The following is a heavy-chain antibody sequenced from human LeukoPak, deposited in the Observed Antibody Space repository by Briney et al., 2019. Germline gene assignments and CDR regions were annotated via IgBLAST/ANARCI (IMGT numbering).Heavy chain of an antibody. CDR3: ARDSTPYDSSGYCYDY. CDR1: GFTFSDYF. J-gene: IGHJ4*02. V-gene: IGHV3-30*03. D-gene: IGHD3-22*01. Sequence: GGSLRLSCAASGFTFSDYFMHWVRQVPGKGLEWVASVSQDEKTKLYVDSVKGRFTISRDNSRNTLYLQVNSLRGEDTAVYYCARDSTPYDSSGYCYDYWGQGTLVTVSS. CDR2: VSQDEKTK.